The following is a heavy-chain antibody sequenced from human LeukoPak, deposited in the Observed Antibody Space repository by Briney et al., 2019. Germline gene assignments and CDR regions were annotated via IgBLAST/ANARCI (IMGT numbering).Heavy chain of an antibody. D-gene: IGHD3-9*01. CDR2: INPNSGGT. CDR3: ARYPYYDILTGYHYFDY. Sequence: ASVKVSCKASGYTFTGYYMHWVRQAPGQGLEWMGWINPNSGGTNYAQKFQGRVTMTRDTSISTAYMELTRLRSDDTAVYYCARYPYYDILTGYHYFDYWGQGALVTVAS. V-gene: IGHV1-2*02. CDR1: GYTFTGYY. J-gene: IGHJ4*02.